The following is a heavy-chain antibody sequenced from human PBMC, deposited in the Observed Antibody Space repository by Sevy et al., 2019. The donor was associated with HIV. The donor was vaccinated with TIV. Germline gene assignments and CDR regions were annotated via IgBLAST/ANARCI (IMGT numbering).Heavy chain of an antibody. CDR1: GYTFTGYY. V-gene: IGHV1-2*06. CDR3: AREGAASDAFDI. Sequence: ASVKVSCKASGYTFTGYYMHWVRQAPGQGLEWMGRINPNSGGTNYAQKFQGRVTMTRDTSIGTAYMELGRLRSDDTAVYYCAREGAASDAFDIWGQGTMVTVSS. J-gene: IGHJ3*02. CDR2: INPNSGGT. D-gene: IGHD6-13*01.